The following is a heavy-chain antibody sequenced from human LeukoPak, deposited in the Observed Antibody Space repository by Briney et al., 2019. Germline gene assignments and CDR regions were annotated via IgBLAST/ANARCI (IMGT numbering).Heavy chain of an antibody. CDR1: GFTFSSYA. Sequence: GGSLRLSCAASGFTFSSYAMTWVRQPPGKGLEWVSTITTAGGNTYYADSVKGRFSIFRDNSKNTLFLQMNSLRAEDTAVYFCAKARSSWAGYFDHWGQGTLVTVSS. CDR3: AKARSSWAGYFDH. CDR2: ITTAGGNT. V-gene: IGHV3-23*01. J-gene: IGHJ4*02. D-gene: IGHD6-13*01.